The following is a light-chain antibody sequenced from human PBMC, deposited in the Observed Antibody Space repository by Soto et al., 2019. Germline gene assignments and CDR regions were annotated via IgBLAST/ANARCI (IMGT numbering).Light chain of an antibody. CDR2: GAS. CDR3: QEYSSSFRT. V-gene: IGKV3D-15*01. J-gene: IGKJ1*01. CDR1: QSVSGD. Sequence: RQSVSGDLAWYQQTPGQAPRLLIHGASTRATGIPDRFSGSESGTESTLMINRLEAEACPVNYGQEYSSSFRTFGQGTKVDIK.